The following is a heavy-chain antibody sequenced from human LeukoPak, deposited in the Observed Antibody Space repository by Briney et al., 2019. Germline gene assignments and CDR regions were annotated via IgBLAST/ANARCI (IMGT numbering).Heavy chain of an antibody. CDR2: ISPSGGST. CDR1: GHPFPSYY. D-gene: IGHD6-13*01. Sequence: ASVKVSYKASGHPFPSYYMHWVRQAPGQGLEWMGIISPSGGSTNYAQKFQGRITMTRDTSTNTVHMQLSSLRSEDTATYYCARGGRVRTQLDSYFDYWGQGTLVTVSS. CDR3: ARGGRVRTQLDSYFDY. J-gene: IGHJ4*02. V-gene: IGHV1-46*01.